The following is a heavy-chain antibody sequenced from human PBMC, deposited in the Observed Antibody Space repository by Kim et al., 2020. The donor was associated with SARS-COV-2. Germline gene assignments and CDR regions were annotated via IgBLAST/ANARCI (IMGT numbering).Heavy chain of an antibody. V-gene: IGHV1-69*13. CDR1: GGTFSSYA. J-gene: IGHJ6*01. Sequence: SVKVSCKASGGTFSSYAISWVRQAPGQGLEWMGGIIPIFGTANYAQKFQGRVTITADESTSTAYMELSSLRSEDTAVYYCATFHDYGGYVPLATAEGMDVWGQGTTVTVSS. CDR3: ATFHDYGGYVPLATAEGMDV. CDR2: IIPIFGTA. D-gene: IGHD4-17*01.